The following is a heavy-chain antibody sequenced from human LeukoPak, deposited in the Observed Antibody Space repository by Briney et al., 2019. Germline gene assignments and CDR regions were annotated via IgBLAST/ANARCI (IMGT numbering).Heavy chain of an antibody. Sequence: GGSLRLSCAASGFTVSSNYMSWVRQAPGKGLAWVSVIYSGGRTYYADSVKGRFTISRDNSKNTLYLQMNSLRAEDTAVYYCVRARGIAVAGVFDYWGQGTLVTVSS. CDR2: IYSGGRT. CDR3: VRARGIAVAGVFDY. V-gene: IGHV3-66*02. CDR1: GFTVSSNY. D-gene: IGHD6-19*01. J-gene: IGHJ4*02.